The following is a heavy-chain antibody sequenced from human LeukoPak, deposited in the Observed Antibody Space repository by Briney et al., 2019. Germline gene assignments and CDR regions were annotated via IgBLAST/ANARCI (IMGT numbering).Heavy chain of an antibody. J-gene: IGHJ4*02. D-gene: IGHD2-15*01. CDR1: GFTFSSYW. CDR2: IKENGSEK. Sequence: PGGSLRLSCAVSGFTFSSYWMSWVRQAPGKGLEWVANIKENGSEKYYVDSVKGRFTISRDNAKNSLYLQMNSLRAEDTAVYYCARDGSSFDYWGQGALVTVSS. V-gene: IGHV3-7*01. CDR3: ARDGSSFDY.